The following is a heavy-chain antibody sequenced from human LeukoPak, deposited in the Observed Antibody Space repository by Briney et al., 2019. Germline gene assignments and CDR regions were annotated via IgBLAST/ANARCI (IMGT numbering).Heavy chain of an antibody. CDR2: ISAYNGNT. J-gene: IGHJ4*02. D-gene: IGHD1-7*01. Sequence: ASVKVSCKASGYTFTGYYMHWVRQAPGQGLEWMGWISAYNGNTNYAQKLQGRVTMTTDTSTSTAYMELRSLRSDDTAVYYCARDRDWNSGFDYWGQGTLVTVSS. CDR3: ARDRDWNSGFDY. CDR1: GYTFTGYY. V-gene: IGHV1-18*04.